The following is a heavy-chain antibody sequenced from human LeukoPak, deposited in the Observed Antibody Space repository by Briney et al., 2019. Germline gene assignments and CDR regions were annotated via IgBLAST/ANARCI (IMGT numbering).Heavy chain of an antibody. J-gene: IGHJ6*02. CDR1: GGSISSSSNF. CDR3: AGGCFLTNIAMAGMGPGPRCYYYGMDV. Sequence: PSQTLSLTCTVSGGSISSSSNFWGWIRQSPGKGLEWIGYIYYSGSTNYNPSLKSRVTISIDTSKNQFSLKLSSVTAADTAVYYCAGGCFLTNIAMAGMGPGPRCYYYGMDVWGQGTTVTVSS. D-gene: IGHD6-19*01. CDR2: IYYSGST. V-gene: IGHV4-61*05.